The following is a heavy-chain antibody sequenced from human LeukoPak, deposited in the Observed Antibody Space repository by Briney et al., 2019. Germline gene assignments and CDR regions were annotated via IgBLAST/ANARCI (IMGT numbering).Heavy chain of an antibody. D-gene: IGHD5-18*01. V-gene: IGHV4-34*01. J-gene: IGHJ4*02. CDR1: GGSFSGYY. CDR3: ARYKGYSYGIPFDY. CDR2: INHSGST. Sequence: PSETLSLTCAVYGGSFSGYYWSWIRQPPGRGLEWIGEINHSGSTNYNPSLKSRVTISVDTSKNQFSLKLSSVTAADTAVYYCARYKGYSYGIPFDYWGQGTLVTVSS.